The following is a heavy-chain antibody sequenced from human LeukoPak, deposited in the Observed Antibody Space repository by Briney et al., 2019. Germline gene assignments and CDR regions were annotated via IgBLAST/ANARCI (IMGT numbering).Heavy chain of an antibody. J-gene: IGHJ4*02. Sequence: GGSLRLSSAASGFTFNGAWMSWVRQVPGKGLQWVAAISHDGSKEYYVDSVKGRFTISRDNAIDSLFLQMNSLRAEDAALYYCAAMSLAFWGQGTLVTVSS. V-gene: IGHV3-7*01. D-gene: IGHD2-2*01. CDR1: GFTFNGAW. CDR3: AAMSLAF. CDR2: ISHDGSKE.